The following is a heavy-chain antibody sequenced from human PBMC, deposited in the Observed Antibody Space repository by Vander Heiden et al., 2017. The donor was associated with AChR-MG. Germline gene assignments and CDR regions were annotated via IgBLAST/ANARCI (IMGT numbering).Heavy chain of an antibody. Sequence: EVQLVQSGAEVKKPGESLKISCKGSGYSFTSYWIGWVRQMPGKGLEWMGIIYPGDSDTRYSPSFQGQVTISADKSISTAYLQWSSLKASDTAMYYCARSGSFRRDYDILTGPVDYWGQGTLVTVSS. J-gene: IGHJ4*02. CDR2: IYPGDSDT. CDR1: GYSFTSYW. D-gene: IGHD3-9*01. V-gene: IGHV5-51*01. CDR3: ARSGSFRRDYDILTGPVDY.